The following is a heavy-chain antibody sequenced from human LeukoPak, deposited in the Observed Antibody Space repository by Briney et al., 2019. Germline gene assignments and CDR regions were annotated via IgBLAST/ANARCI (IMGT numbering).Heavy chain of an antibody. CDR2: INPSGGST. V-gene: IGHV1-46*01. D-gene: IGHD3-10*01. CDR1: GYTFTSCN. CDR3: ARDLYYGSGSYHFDY. Sequence: GAAGKVTCKGAGYTFTSCNMHRVRQGQGQGMGWEGVINPSGGSTSYAQKFQGRVTMTRDTSTSTVYMELSSLRSEDTAVYYCARDLYYGSGSYHFDYWGQGTLVTVSS. J-gene: IGHJ4*02.